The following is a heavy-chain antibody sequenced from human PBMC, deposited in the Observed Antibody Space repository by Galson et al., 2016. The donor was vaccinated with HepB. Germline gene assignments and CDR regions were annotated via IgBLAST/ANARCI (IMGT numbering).Heavy chain of an antibody. CDR3: ARASHCTTTMCNWSASLDYYYGMDV. J-gene: IGHJ6*04. Sequence: SLRLSCAASGFNFKNYAIYWVRQAPGKGLEWVALISHSGINKFYPGSVKGRFIISRDDTENTVYLQMNSLRPEDTALYFCARASHCTTTMCNWSASLDYYYGMDVWGEGATVTVSS. D-gene: IGHD2-2*01. CDR1: GFNFKNYA. CDR2: ISHSGINK. V-gene: IGHV3-30-3*01.